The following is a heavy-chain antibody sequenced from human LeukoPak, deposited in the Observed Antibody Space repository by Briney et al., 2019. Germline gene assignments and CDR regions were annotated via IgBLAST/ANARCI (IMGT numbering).Heavy chain of an antibody. D-gene: IGHD1-26*01. CDR2: IYYSGST. CDR1: GGSVSSGSYY. Sequence: SETLSLTCTVSGGSVSSGSYYWSWIRQPPGKGLEWIGYIYYSGSTNYNPSLRSRVTISVDTSKNQFSLKLNSVTAADTAVYYCVRDRELTYWSQGTLVTVSS. J-gene: IGHJ4*02. V-gene: IGHV4-61*01. CDR3: VRDRELTY.